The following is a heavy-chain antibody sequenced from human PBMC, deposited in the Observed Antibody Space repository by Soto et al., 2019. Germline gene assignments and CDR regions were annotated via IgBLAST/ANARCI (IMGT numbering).Heavy chain of an antibody. J-gene: IGHJ4*02. V-gene: IGHV4-59*08. CDR3: ARRGRGGYAHDY. CDR2: IYYSGST. Sequence: QVQLQESGPGLVKPSETLSLTCTVSGGSISSYYWSWIRQPPGKGLEWIGYIYYSGSTNYNPSLKSRVTISVDPAKNQSSLKLSSVTAADTAVYYCARRGRGGYAHDYWGQGTLVTVSS. D-gene: IGHD5-12*01. CDR1: GGSISSYY.